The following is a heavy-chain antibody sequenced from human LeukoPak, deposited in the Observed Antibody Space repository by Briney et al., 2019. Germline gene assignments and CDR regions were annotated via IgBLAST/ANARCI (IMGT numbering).Heavy chain of an antibody. CDR2: IIPIFGTA. Sequence: SVKVSCKASGYTFTSYAISWVRQAPGQGLEWMGGIIPIFGTANYAQKFQGRVTITADESTSTAYMELSSLRSEDTAVYYCARAGPKYSTSDQTERRSGIDYWGQGTLVTVSS. J-gene: IGHJ4*02. CDR3: ARAGPKYSTSDQTERRSGIDY. V-gene: IGHV1-69*13. D-gene: IGHD2-2*01. CDR1: GYTFTSYA.